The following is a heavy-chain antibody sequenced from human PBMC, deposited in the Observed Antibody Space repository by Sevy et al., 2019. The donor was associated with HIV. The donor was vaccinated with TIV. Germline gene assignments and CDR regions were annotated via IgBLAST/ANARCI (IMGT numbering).Heavy chain of an antibody. D-gene: IGHD3-22*01. CDR2: FDPEDDER. CDR3: ETTKDYYDSSAYPVDY. J-gene: IGHJ4*02. CDR1: GYTLTAFA. V-gene: IGHV1-24*01. Sequence: ASVKVSCKVSGYTLTAFAMHWVRQAPGKGLEWMGTFDPEDDERIYAQKFQGRVSMTEDTSADTAYMELSSLRSEDTAIYYCETTKDYYDSSAYPVDYWGQGTLVTVSS.